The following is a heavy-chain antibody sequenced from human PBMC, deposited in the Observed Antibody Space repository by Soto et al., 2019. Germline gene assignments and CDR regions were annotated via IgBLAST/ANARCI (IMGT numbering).Heavy chain of an antibody. Sequence: EVQLVESEGGLVQRGGSLRLSCAASGFTFNYYWMHWVRQAPGQGLVWVSHIHSDGSTTTYADSVKGRFTISRDNAKNTLYLQMNSLSAEDTAVYYCVWGDKGGFDLWGQGTTATVSS. D-gene: IGHD2-21*02. CDR3: VWGDKGGFDL. V-gene: IGHV3-74*01. CDR2: IHSDGSTT. J-gene: IGHJ3*01. CDR1: GFTFNYYW.